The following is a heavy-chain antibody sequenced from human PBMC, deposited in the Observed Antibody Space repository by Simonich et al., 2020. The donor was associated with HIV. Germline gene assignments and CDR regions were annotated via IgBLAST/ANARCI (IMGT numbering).Heavy chain of an antibody. CDR1: GFTFDDYA. V-gene: IGHV3-9*01. CDR2: ISWNSGSI. CDR3: ARGRGSYYGSGSYFLY. Sequence: VQLVESGGGLVQPGRSLRLSCAASGFTFDDYAMHWVRQAPGKGLERVSGISWNSGSIGYADSVKGRFTISRDNAKNSLYLQMNSLRAEDTAVYYCARGRGSYYGSGSYFLYWGQGSLVVVSS. D-gene: IGHD3-10*01. J-gene: IGHJ4*02.